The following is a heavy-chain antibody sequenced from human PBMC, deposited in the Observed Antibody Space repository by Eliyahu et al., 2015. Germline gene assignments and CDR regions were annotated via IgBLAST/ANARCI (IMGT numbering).Heavy chain of an antibody. CDR1: GGSFSXXY. V-gene: IGHV4-34*01. D-gene: IGHD6-6*01. J-gene: IGHJ6*02. Sequence: QVHLQQWGAGLLKPSETLSLTCAVYGGSFSXXYWTWIRQPPGKGLEWIGEINHSGSTNSNPSLKSRVAISVDTPKKQFSLKVSSVTAADTAVYYCARAAGYVQLGYYYYYGMDVWGQGTTVTVSS. CDR3: ARAAGYVQLGYYYYYGMDV. CDR2: INHSGST.